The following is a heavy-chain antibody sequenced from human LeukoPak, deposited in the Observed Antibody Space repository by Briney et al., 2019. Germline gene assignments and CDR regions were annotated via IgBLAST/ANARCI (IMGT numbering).Heavy chain of an antibody. CDR2: IYHSGST. CDR1: GYSISSGYY. V-gene: IGHV4-38-2*02. Sequence: SETLSLTCTVSGYSISSGYYWGWIRQPPGKGLEWIGSIYHSGSTNYNPSLKSRVTISVDTSKNQFSLKLSSVTAADTAVYYCARGRFCSSTSCYKNAFDIWGQGTMVTVSS. D-gene: IGHD2-2*02. CDR3: ARGRFCSSTSCYKNAFDI. J-gene: IGHJ3*02.